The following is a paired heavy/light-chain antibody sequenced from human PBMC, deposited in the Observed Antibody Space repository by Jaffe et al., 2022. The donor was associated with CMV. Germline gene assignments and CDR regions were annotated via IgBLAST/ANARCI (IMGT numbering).Heavy chain of an antibody. CDR2: IDWHDDR. J-gene: IGHJ4*02. CDR1: GFSLSANEMC. CDR3: ARSIRSPNSNIWYDFDY. D-gene: IGHD6-13*01. Sequence: QVTLRESGPALVKPTQTLTLTCTFSGFSLSANEMCVSWIRQPPGKALEWLALIDWHDDRYYNTSLKTRLTISRATSKSQVVLTMTNMDPLDTAMYFCARSIRSPNSNIWYDFDYWGQGTLVTVSS. V-gene: IGHV2-70*01.
Light chain of an antibody. V-gene: IGKV2D-29*02. CDR3: MQSLQLRT. CDR2: EAS. Sequence: DIVVTQTPLSLSVTPGQPASISCKSSQSLLHSDGKTYLYWYLQKPGQSPQLLIYEASNRFSGVPDRFSGSGSGTDFTLKISRVEAEDVGIYYCMQSLQLRTFGGGTKVEIK. CDR1: QSLLHSDGKTY. J-gene: IGKJ4*01.